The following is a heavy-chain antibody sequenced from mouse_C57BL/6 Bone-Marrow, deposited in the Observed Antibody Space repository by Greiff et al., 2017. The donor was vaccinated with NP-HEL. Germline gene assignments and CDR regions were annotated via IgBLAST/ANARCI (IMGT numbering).Heavy chain of an antibody. J-gene: IGHJ2*01. Sequence: EVKLVESGGGLVKPGGSLKLSCAASGFTFSSYTMSWVRQTPEKRLEWVATISGGGGNNYSPDGVKGRFSISRDNAKNTLYLQMSSLRSEDTAMYYCARFSNYFDFWGQGTTLTVSS. CDR3: ARFSNYFDF. CDR1: GFTFSSYT. CDR2: ISGGGGNN. V-gene: IGHV5-9*04.